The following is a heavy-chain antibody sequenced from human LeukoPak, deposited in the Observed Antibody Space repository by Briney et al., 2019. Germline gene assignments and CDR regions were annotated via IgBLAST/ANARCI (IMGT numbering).Heavy chain of an antibody. CDR3: ARVGDSCFDY. D-gene: IGHD3-10*01. CDR2: IYNSGNT. V-gene: IGHV4-59*01. Sequence: KPSETLSLTCTVSGGSISSYYWSWIRQSPGKGLEWIGYIYNSGNTNYNPSLRSRVTISVGTSKNQFSLKMTSVTAADTAVYYCARVGDSCFDYWGQGTLVTVSS. J-gene: IGHJ4*02. CDR1: GGSISSYY.